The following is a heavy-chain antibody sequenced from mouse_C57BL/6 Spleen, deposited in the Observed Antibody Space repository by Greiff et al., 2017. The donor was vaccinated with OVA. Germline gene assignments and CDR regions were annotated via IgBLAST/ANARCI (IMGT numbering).Heavy chain of an antibody. CDR1: GYTFTSYW. CDR3: ARRLHYYAMDY. CDR2: IDPSDSYT. J-gene: IGHJ4*01. Sequence: QVQLKQPGAELVKPGASVKLSCKASGYTFTSYWMQWVKQRPGQGLEWIGEIDPSDSYTNYNQKFKGKATLTVDTSSSTAYMRLSSLTSEDSAVYYCARRLHYYAMDYWGQGTSVTVSS. V-gene: IGHV1-50*01.